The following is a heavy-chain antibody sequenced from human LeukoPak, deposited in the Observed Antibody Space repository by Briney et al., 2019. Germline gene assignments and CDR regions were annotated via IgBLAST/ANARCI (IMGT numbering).Heavy chain of an antibody. J-gene: IGHJ4*02. Sequence: SETLSLTCTVSGGSVSSGSYYWSWIRQPPGKGLEWIGYIYYSGSTNYSPSLKSRVTISVDTSKNQFSLKLSSVTAADTAVYYCARDDTYGGYDYWGQGTLVTVSS. CDR2: IYYSGST. D-gene: IGHD4-23*01. CDR3: ARDDTYGGYDY. CDR1: GGSVSSGSYY. V-gene: IGHV4-61*01.